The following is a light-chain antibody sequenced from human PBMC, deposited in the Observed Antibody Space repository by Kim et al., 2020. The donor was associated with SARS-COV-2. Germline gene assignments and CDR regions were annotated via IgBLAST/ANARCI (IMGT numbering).Light chain of an antibody. J-gene: IGLJ1*01. Sequence: SSELTQDPAVSVALGQTVRIACHGDSLRSYFASWYQQKPGQAPQLVIYGKANRPSGIPDRFSGSSSGRTASLTITGTQAEDEADYYCMSPDTDGPHNYVF. CDR2: GKA. V-gene: IGLV3-19*01. CDR1: SLRSYF. CDR3: MSPDTDGPHNYV.